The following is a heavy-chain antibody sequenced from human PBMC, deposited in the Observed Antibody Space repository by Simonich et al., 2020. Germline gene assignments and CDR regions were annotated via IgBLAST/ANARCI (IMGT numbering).Heavy chain of an antibody. CDR3: ARGLRVAAAGTAFQH. J-gene: IGHJ1*01. CDR1: GGSFSGYY. Sequence: QVQLQQWGAGLLKPSETLSLTCAVYGGSFSGYYWSWNRQPPGKGLEGIGEINHSGSTNYNPPLKSRVTISVDTSKNQFSLKLSSVTAADTAVYYCARGLRVAAAGTAFQHWGQGTLVTVSS. D-gene: IGHD6-13*01. CDR2: INHSGST. V-gene: IGHV4-34*01.